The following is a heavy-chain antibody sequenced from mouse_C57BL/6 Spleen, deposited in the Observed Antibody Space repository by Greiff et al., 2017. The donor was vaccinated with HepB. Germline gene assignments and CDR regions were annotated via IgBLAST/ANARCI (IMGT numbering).Heavy chain of an antibody. J-gene: IGHJ4*01. CDR1: GYTFTSYW. D-gene: IGHD1-1*01. Sequence: QVQLQQPGAELVRPGSSAKLSCKASGYTFTSYWMHWVKQRPIQGLEWIGNIDPSDSETHYNQKFKDKATLTVDKSSSTAYMQLSSLTSEDSAVYYCARANPYYYGSSYDAMDYWGQGTSVTVSS. CDR2: IDPSDSET. V-gene: IGHV1-52*01. CDR3: ARANPYYYGSSYDAMDY.